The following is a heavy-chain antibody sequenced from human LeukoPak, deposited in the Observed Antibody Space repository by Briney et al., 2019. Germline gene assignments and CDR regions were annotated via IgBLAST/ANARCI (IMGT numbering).Heavy chain of an antibody. CDR3: VRGDGRDY. Sequence: GGSLRLSCAASGFTFSSYTMNWVRQAPGKGLGWVSSISSSSSNTHYADSLKGRFTISRDNAKNSLYLQMNSLRAEDTAVYYCVRGDGRDYWGQGTLVTVSS. J-gene: IGHJ4*02. CDR2: ISSSSSNT. D-gene: IGHD5-24*01. CDR1: GFTFSSYT. V-gene: IGHV3-21*01.